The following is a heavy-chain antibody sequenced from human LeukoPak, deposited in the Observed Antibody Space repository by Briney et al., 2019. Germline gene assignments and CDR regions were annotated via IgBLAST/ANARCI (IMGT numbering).Heavy chain of an antibody. Sequence: GGSLRPSCAASGFTFSAYEMNWVRQAPGKGLEWVSYIGSSGSTVYYADSVKGRFTISRDNAKNSLYMQMESLRDEDTAIYYCARDTLEYSNSPDALDIWGQGTMVTVSS. J-gene: IGHJ3*02. CDR2: IGSSGSTV. V-gene: IGHV3-48*03. D-gene: IGHD4-23*01. CDR1: GFTFSAYE. CDR3: ARDTLEYSNSPDALDI.